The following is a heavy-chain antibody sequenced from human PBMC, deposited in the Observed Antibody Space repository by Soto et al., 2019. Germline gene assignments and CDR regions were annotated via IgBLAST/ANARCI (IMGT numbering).Heavy chain of an antibody. J-gene: IGHJ4*02. D-gene: IGHD2-15*01. CDR3: VKQAHGLDGVAFDY. CDR1: GFIFSEST. Sequence: PGGSLRLSCSASGFIFSESTIYWVRQVPGKGLDAISAVSTSGRSTYYADSVKDRFTISRDNSKNTLFLQMGSLRPEDTAIYYCVKQAHGLDGVAFDYWGQGTQVTVSS. CDR2: VSTSGRST. V-gene: IGHV3-64D*06.